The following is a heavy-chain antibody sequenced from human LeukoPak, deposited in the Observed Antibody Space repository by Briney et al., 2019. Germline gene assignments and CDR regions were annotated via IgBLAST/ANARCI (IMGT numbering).Heavy chain of an antibody. J-gene: IGHJ4*02. D-gene: IGHD3-10*01. V-gene: IGHV3-23*01. Sequence: GGSLRLSCAASGFTFSYYYMSGVRQAPGKGLEWVSAISGSGGATYYADSVKGRFTMSRDNSKNTLYLQMNSLRAEDTAVYYCAKGAYYHGSGRYFDYWGQGTLVTVSS. CDR3: AKGAYYHGSGRYFDY. CDR2: ISGSGGAT. CDR1: GFTFSYYY.